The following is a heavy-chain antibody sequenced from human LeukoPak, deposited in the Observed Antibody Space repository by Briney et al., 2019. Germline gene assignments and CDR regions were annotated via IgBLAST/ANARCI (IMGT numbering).Heavy chain of an antibody. J-gene: IGHJ4*02. D-gene: IGHD3-16*01. CDR2: ISAYNGNT. Sequence: ASVKVSCKASGYTFTSYGIGWVRQAPGQGLEWMGWISAYNGNTNYAQKLQGRVTMTTDTSASTAYMELRSLRSDDTAVYYCARDRVWGTGSPSLAMGYWGQGTLVTVSS. CDR1: GYTFTSYG. CDR3: ARDRVWGTGSPSLAMGY. V-gene: IGHV1-18*01.